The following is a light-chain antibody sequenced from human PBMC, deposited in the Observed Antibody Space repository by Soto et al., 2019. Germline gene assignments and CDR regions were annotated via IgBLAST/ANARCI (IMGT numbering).Light chain of an antibody. V-gene: IGKV3-20*01. CDR2: GAS. J-gene: IGKJ1*01. CDR3: QQYGSLPVT. Sequence: EIVLTQSPGTLSLSPGERATLSCRASQSVSSSYLAWYQRKPGQAPRLLIYGASSRATGIPDRFSGSGSGTDFTLSISRLEPEDFAVYYCQQYGSLPVTFGQGTKVEIK. CDR1: QSVSSSY.